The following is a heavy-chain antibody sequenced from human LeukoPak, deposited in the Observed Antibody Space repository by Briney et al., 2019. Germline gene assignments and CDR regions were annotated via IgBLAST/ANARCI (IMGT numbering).Heavy chain of an antibody. CDR3: ARKTTVTTTYAFDI. Sequence: SETLSLTCTVSGGSIGTFYWSWIRRPPGKGLEWIGYIYYTGSTNYNPSLKSRVTISVDTSKNQVSLRLTSVTAADTAVYFCARKTTVTTTYAFDIWGQGTMVTVSS. D-gene: IGHD4-17*01. J-gene: IGHJ3*02. CDR2: IYYTGST. V-gene: IGHV4-59*01. CDR1: GGSIGTFY.